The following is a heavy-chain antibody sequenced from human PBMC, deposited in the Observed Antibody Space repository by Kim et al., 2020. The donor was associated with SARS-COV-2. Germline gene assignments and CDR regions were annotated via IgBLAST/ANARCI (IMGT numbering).Heavy chain of an antibody. Sequence: GGSLRLSCAASGFTFSSYGMHWVRQAPGKGLEWVAVISYDGSNKYYADSVKGRFTISRDNSKNTLYLQMNSLRAEDTAVYYCAKAGLYCSSTSCYEGEVAFDIWGQGTMVTVSS. D-gene: IGHD2-2*01. V-gene: IGHV3-30*18. J-gene: IGHJ3*02. CDR1: GFTFSSYG. CDR3: AKAGLYCSSTSCYEGEVAFDI. CDR2: ISYDGSNK.